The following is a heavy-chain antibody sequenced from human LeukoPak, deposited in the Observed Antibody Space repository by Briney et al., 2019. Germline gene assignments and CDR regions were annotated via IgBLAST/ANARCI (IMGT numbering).Heavy chain of an antibody. CDR3: ARAGRAMIVVPSYYSDY. Sequence: SVKVSCKASGDTFSSYAISWVRQAPGQGLEWMGGIIPIFGTANYAQKFQGRVTITADESTSTAYMELSSLRSEDTAVYYCARAGRAMIVVPSYYSDYWGQGTLVTVSS. CDR1: GDTFSSYA. J-gene: IGHJ4*02. V-gene: IGHV1-69*13. D-gene: IGHD3-22*01. CDR2: IIPIFGTA.